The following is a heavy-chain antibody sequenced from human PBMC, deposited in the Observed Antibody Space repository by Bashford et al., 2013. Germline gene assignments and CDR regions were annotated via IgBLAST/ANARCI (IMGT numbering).Heavy chain of an antibody. D-gene: IGHD6-13*01. V-gene: IGHV1-46*01. CDR3: ARVGSSSWGTILTAFDP. CDR2: INPSGGST. J-gene: IGHJ5*02. CDR1: GYTFTSYY. Sequence: ASVKVSCKASGYTFTSYYMHWVRQAPGQGLEWMGIINPSGGSTSYAQKFQGRVTMTRDKSISTAYMELSRLRSDDTAVYYCARVGSSSWGTILTAFDPWGQGTLVTVSS.